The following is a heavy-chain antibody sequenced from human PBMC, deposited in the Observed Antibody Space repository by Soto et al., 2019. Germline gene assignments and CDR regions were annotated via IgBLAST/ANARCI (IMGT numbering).Heavy chain of an antibody. J-gene: IGHJ3*02. CDR3: ATPYYAAAFDI. V-gene: IGHV1-69*12. Sequence: QVQLVQSGAEVKKPGSSVKVSCKASGGTFSNYAITWVRQAPGQGLEWMGGIIPIFDTSNYAQKFQGRVTITADQSTSTAYMELSSVRAEGTAVYYCATPYYAAAFDIWGQGTMVTVSS. CDR1: GGTFSNYA. CDR2: IIPIFDTS. D-gene: IGHD3-10*01.